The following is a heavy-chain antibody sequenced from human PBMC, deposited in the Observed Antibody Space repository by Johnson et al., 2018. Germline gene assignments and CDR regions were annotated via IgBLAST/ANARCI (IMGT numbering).Heavy chain of an antibody. CDR2: INSDGSMR. Sequence: EVQLLETGGGLVQPGGSLSLSCYGSGFTFSGYWMHWVRQVQGKGPVWVSRINSDGSMRDYADAVNGGSTITREHARHTLYLHMNRLRAEDTDVYYCARYFGYASGWSFDYWCQGNLVTVSS. CDR1: GFTFSGYW. V-gene: IGHV3-74*01. D-gene: IGHD6-19*01. CDR3: ARYFGYASGWSFDY. J-gene: IGHJ4*02.